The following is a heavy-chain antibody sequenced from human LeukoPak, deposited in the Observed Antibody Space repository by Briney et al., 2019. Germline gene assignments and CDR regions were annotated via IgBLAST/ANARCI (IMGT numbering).Heavy chain of an antibody. CDR1: GGSISSYY. D-gene: IGHD1-7*01. CDR3: ARSALNWNLGDYFDY. V-gene: IGHV4-59*01. J-gene: IGHJ4*02. CDR2: IYYSGST. Sequence: PSETLSLTCTVSGGSISSYYWSWIRQPPGKGLEWIGYIYYSGSTNYNPSLKSRVTISVDTSKNQFSLKLSSVTAADTAVYYCARSALNWNLGDYFDYWGQGTLVTVSS.